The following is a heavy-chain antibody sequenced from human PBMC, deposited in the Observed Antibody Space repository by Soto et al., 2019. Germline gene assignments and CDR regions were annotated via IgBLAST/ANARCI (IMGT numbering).Heavy chain of an antibody. CDR2: INPSSGGT. Sequence: GASVKVSCKASGYTFTTYYIHWVRQAPGQGLEWMGMINPSSGGTNYAQKFQGRVTMTRDTSTSTAYMELSSLRSEDTAVYYCATGHYCSTTTCYSHGMDVWGRGTTVTVS. V-gene: IGHV1-46*01. J-gene: IGHJ6*02. CDR3: ATGHYCSTTTCYSHGMDV. CDR1: GYTFTTYY. D-gene: IGHD2-2*01.